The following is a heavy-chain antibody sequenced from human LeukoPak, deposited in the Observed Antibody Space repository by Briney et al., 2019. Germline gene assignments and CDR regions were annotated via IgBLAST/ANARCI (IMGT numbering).Heavy chain of an antibody. V-gene: IGHV4-61*01. CDR1: GGSVSSGSHP. J-gene: IGHJ4*02. D-gene: IGHD6-6*01. CDR2: SSNSGCT. CDR3: ARGGSRHISSSDFDY. Sequence: PSETLSLTCAVSGGSVSSGSHPWSWIRQPPGKGLEWIGYSSNSGCTNCSPSLKSRVTISVDTSKNQFSLKLTSVTAADTAVYYCARGGSRHISSSDFDYWGQGTLVTVSS.